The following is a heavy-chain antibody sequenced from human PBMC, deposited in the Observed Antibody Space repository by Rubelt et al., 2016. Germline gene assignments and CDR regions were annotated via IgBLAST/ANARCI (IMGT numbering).Heavy chain of an antibody. D-gene: IGHD5-18*01. CDR3: ARSKDTAMVTDADWYFDL. J-gene: IGHJ2*01. V-gene: IGHV1-3*01. Sequence: QVQLVQSGAEVKKPGASVKVSCKASGYTFTSYAMHWVRQAPGQRLEWMGWINAGNGNTKYSQKFQGMVTITRDTSASTAYMELSSLRSEDTAVYYCARSKDTAMVTDADWYFDLWGRGTLVTVSS. CDR1: GYTFTSYA. CDR2: INAGNGNT.